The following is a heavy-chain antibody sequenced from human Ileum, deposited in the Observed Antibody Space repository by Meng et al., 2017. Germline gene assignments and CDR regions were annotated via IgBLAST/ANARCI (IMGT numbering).Heavy chain of an antibody. CDR1: GGSISATTYY. CDR2: VYYSGST. CDR3: ARVPPQQLTVSSFYQGIDV. D-gene: IGHD4-17*01. Sequence: SETLSLTCTVSGGSISATTYYWTWIRQPPRKGLEWIGSVYYSGSTYYNPSLTSRLAISVDTSKNQFSLNLSSVTAADTAVYYCARVPPQQLTVSSFYQGIDVWGQGTTVTVSS. J-gene: IGHJ6*02. V-gene: IGHV4-39*07.